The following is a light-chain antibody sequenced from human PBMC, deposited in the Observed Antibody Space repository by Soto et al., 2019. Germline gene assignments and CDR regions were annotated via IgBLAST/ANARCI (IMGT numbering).Light chain of an antibody. CDR2: DAS. V-gene: IGKV3-20*01. CDR3: QQYGSTPLT. CDR1: QSVKNNY. Sequence: EIVLKQSPDTLSLSPGERATLSCRASQSVKNNYLAWYQQKPGQPPRFLIYDASSRATGIPDRFSGSGSGTDFTLTISRLEPEDCAVYYCQQYGSTPLTFGGVTKVDIK. J-gene: IGKJ4*01.